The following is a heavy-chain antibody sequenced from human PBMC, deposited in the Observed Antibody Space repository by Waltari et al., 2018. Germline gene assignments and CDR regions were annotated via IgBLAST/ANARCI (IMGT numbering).Heavy chain of an antibody. J-gene: IGHJ4*02. CDR1: KFTLTSYW. Sequence: EVQPVESGGGLAQPGGSLRLSCVVSKFTLTSYWMSWVRQAPGKGLAWVANIKEEGSEKYYADSGKGRFTISRDNAKNSLYLQMNSLRAEDTAVYYCARWQYAFDYWGQGTLVTVSS. D-gene: IGHD2-2*01. CDR2: IKEEGSEK. CDR3: ARWQYAFDY. V-gene: IGHV3-7*04.